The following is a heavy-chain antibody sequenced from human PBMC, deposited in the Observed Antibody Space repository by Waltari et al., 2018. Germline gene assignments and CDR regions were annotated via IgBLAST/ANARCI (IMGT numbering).Heavy chain of an antibody. J-gene: IGHJ4*02. D-gene: IGHD3-10*01. CDR2: INPNSGGT. V-gene: IGHV1-2*06. Sequence: QVQLVQSGAEVKKPGASVKVSCKASGYTFTGYYMHWVRQAPGQGLEWMGRINPNSGGTNYAQKFQGRVTMTRDTSISTAYMELSRLRSDDTAVYYCARDPPTYGSGSYIDYWGQGTLVTVSS. CDR1: GYTFTGYY. CDR3: ARDPPTYGSGSYIDY.